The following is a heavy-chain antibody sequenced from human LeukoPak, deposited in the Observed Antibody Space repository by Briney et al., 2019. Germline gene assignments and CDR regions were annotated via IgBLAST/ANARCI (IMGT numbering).Heavy chain of an antibody. CDR1: GFTFSSYW. CDR3: ARDPMTPDAFDI. Sequence: GGSLRLSCAASGFTFSSYWMHWVRQAPGKGLVWVARINSDGSSTSHADSVKGRFTISRDNAKNTLYLQMNSLRVEDTAVYYCARDPMTPDAFDIWGQGTMVTVSS. D-gene: IGHD2-15*01. J-gene: IGHJ3*02. CDR2: INSDGSST. V-gene: IGHV3-74*01.